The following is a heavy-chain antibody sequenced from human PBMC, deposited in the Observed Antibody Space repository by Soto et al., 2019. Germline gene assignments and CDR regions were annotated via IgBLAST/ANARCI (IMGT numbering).Heavy chain of an antibody. CDR3: ARYYYDSSGYRFDP. CDR1: GYTFTGYY. CDR2: INPNSGGT. Sequence: ASVTVSCKASGYTFTGYYMHWVRQAPGQGLEWMGWINPNSGGTNYAQKFQGRVTMTRDTSISTAYMELSRLRSDDTAVYYCARYYYDSSGYRFDPWGQGTLVTVSS. V-gene: IGHV1-2*02. J-gene: IGHJ5*02. D-gene: IGHD3-22*01.